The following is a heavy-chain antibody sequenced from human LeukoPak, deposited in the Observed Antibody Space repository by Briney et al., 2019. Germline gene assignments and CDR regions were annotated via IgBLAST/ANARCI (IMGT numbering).Heavy chain of an antibody. D-gene: IGHD3-22*01. V-gene: IGHV4-39*01. CDR1: GGSISSSSYY. J-gene: IGHJ4*02. Sequence: ASQTLSLACTVSGGSISSSSYYWGWIRQPPGKGLEWIGSIYYSWITYYNPSLKSRVPISVDTSKNQFCMKLSSVTAADTAVYYCARLSSGYQAGHPPQWYYFDYWGQGTLVTVSS. CDR3: ARLSSGYQAGHPPQWYYFDY. CDR2: IYYSWIT.